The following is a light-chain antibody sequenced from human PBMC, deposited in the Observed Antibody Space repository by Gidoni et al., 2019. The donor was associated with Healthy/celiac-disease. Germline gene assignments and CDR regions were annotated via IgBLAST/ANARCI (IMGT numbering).Light chain of an antibody. CDR3: QQRSNPIT. CDR2: DAS. V-gene: IGKV3-11*01. J-gene: IGKJ5*01. CDR1: QSVSSY. Sequence: EIVLTQSPATLSLSPGERATLSCRASQSVSSYLAWYQQKPGQAPRLLIYDASNRATGIPAPFSGSGSGTDFTLTISSLEPEDFAVYYCQQRSNPITFGQGTRLEIK.